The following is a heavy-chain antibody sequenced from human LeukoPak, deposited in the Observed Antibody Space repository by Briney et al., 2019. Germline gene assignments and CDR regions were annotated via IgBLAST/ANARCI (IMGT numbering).Heavy chain of an antibody. CDR1: GYSFTNSW. V-gene: IGHV5-51*01. CDR3: ARQAPLAYFDY. Sequence: GESLKISCKGSGYSFTNSWIGWVRQMPGKGLEWMGIIYPDDSDTRYSPSFQGQVTISAGKSISTAYLQWSSLKASDTAIYYCARQAPLAYFDYWGQGTLVTVSS. CDR2: IYPDDSDT. J-gene: IGHJ4*02.